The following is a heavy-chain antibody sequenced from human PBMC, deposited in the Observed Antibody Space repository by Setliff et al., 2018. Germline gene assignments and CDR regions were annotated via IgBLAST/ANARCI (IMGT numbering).Heavy chain of an antibody. Sequence: GGSLRLSCAASGFTFSIYSMNWVRQAPGKGLEWIAYISSGSNSIFHADSVKGRFTISRDNANHSLHLQMNSLRAEDTAVYYCARDRDDGSSFAEYFQHWGQGTLVTVSS. CDR3: ARDRDDGSSFAEYFQH. V-gene: IGHV3-48*01. J-gene: IGHJ1*01. D-gene: IGHD6-6*01. CDR2: ISSGSNSI. CDR1: GFTFSIYS.